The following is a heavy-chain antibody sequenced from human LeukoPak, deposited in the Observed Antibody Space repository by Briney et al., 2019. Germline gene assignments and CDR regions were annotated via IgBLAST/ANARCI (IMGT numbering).Heavy chain of an antibody. V-gene: IGHV1-69*01. CDR2: IIPIFGTA. CDR3: ARGAGYCGGDCYIRGTAFDI. CDR1: GGTFSSYA. Sequence: SVKVSCKPSGGTFSSYAISWVRQAPGQGLEWMGGIIPIFGTANYAQKFQGRVTITADESTSTAYMELSSLRSEDTAVYYCARGAGYCGGDCYIRGTAFDIWGQGTMVTVSS. J-gene: IGHJ3*02. D-gene: IGHD2-21*01.